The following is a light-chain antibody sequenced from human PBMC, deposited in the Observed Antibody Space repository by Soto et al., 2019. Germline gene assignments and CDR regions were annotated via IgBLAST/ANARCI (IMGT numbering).Light chain of an antibody. CDR2: DAS. CDR3: QQYNSYSPNT. CDR1: HSISNY. V-gene: IGKV1-5*01. Sequence: DIQMTQSPSSLSTSVGDRVTITCRASHSISNYLNWYQQKPGKAPKLLIYDASSLESGVPSRFSGSGSGTEFTLTISSLQPDDFATYYCQQYNSYSPNTFGQGTKV. J-gene: IGKJ2*01.